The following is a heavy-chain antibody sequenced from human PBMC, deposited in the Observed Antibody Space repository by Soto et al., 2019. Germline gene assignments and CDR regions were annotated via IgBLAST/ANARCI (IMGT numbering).Heavy chain of an antibody. CDR1: GFTFSSYW. CDR2: INSDGRST. D-gene: IGHD2-2*01. Sequence: GGSLRLSCAASGFTFSSYWMHWVRQAPGKGLVWVSRINSDGRSTNYADSVKGRFTISRDNDKDTPYLQMNSLRAEDTAVYYCARDPHALDYWGQGTLVTVSS. CDR3: ARDPHALDY. V-gene: IGHV3-74*01. J-gene: IGHJ4*02.